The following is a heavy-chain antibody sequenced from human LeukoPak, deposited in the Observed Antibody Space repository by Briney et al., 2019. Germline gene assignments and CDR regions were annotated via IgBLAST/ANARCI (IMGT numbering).Heavy chain of an antibody. V-gene: IGHV1-18*01. Sequence: ASVKVSCKTSGYTLFSFAINWVRQAPGQGLEWMGWISTFNGNTHYAQKVQDRVTMTTDTSTSTAYMELRSLRSDDTAVYYCARVGYYGSGSYRSYYYYMDVWGKGTTVTISS. CDR2: ISTFNGNT. CDR3: ARVGYYGSGSYRSYYYYMDV. D-gene: IGHD3-10*01. CDR1: GYTLFSFA. J-gene: IGHJ6*03.